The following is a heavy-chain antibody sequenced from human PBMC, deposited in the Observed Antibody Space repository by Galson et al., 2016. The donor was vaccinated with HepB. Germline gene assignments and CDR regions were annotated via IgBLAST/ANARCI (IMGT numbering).Heavy chain of an antibody. D-gene: IGHD3-22*01. CDR2: IYYSGIS. J-gene: IGHJ6*03. V-gene: IGHV4-30-4*08. CDR3: ARETQLIVVVDQLQSDYYYMDV. Sequence: LRLSCAASGFPLRSYAMSWVRQPPGKGLEWVGYIYYSGISHYMASLKSRATMSVDTSNNQFSLKLTSVTAADTAVYYCARETQLIVVVDQLQSDYYYMDVWDKGTTVTVSS. CDR1: GFPLRSYA.